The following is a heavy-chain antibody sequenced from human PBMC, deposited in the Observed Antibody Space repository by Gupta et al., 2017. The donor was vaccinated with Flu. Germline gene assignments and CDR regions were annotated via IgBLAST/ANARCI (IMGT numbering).Heavy chain of an antibody. CDR1: GYTFTTYD. J-gene: IGHJ3*02. V-gene: IGHV1-46*03. CDR3: TRDGESATTHAFDI. Sequence: SGYTFTTYDIHWVRQDPGQGLEWMGILNPSGGGTSYAQKFQGRVTMTRDTSTSTVSLELSSLRSEDTAVYYCTRDGESATTHAFDIWGQGTMVTVSS. D-gene: IGHD3-10*01. CDR2: LNPSGGGT.